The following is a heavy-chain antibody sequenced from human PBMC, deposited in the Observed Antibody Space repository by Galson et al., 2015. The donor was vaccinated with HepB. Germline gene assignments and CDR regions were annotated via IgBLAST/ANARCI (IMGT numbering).Heavy chain of an antibody. D-gene: IGHD2-2*01. CDR2: IHPNSGGT. CDR3: ARGSEVVTVPRSYHYYMDV. J-gene: IGHJ6*03. V-gene: IGHV1-2*02. CDR1: GYTFTDHY. Sequence: SVKVSCKASGYTFTDHYMHWVRQAPGQGLEWMGWIHPNSGGTNYAQKFQGSVTMTRDTSISTAYMELSRLTSDDTAVYYCARGSEVVTVPRSYHYYMDVWGKGTTVTVSS.